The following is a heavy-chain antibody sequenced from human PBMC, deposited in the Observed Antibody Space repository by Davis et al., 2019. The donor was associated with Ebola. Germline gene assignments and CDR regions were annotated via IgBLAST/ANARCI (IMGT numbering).Heavy chain of an antibody. D-gene: IGHD6-19*01. Sequence: PGGSLRLSCAASGFTFSDHYMDWVRQAPGKGLEWVGRIRNKANSYTTEYATSVRGRFTISRDASKNSLYLQMSSLKTEDTAMYYCAREHFSSGWSYYYFDLWGQGTLVTVSS. J-gene: IGHJ5*02. CDR3: AREHFSSGWSYYYFDL. CDR2: IRNKANSYTT. CDR1: GFTFSDHY. V-gene: IGHV3-72*01.